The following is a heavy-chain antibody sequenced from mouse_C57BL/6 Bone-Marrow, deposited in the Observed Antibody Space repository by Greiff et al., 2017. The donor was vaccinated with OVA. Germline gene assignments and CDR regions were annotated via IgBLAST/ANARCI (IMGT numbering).Heavy chain of an antibody. CDR3: ARQDGAWFAY. V-gene: IGHV1-69*01. CDR1: GYTFTSYW. CDR2: IDPTDGYT. J-gene: IGHJ3*01. Sequence: VQLQQPGAELVMPGASVKLSCKASGYTFTSYWMHWVKQRPGPGLEWIGEIDPTDGYTNYNQKFKGKSTLTVDKSSRTAYMQLSSLTSEDSAVYYCARQDGAWFAYWGQGTLVTVSA.